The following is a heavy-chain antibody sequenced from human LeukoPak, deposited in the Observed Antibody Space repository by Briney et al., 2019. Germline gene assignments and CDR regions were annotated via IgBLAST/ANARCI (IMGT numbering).Heavy chain of an antibody. J-gene: IGHJ5*02. CDR1: GYSFTSYW. V-gene: IGHV5-51*01. CDR2: IYHSDSAT. Sequence: GESLKISCKGSGYSFTSYWIGWVRQMPGQDLEWMVIIYHSDSATRYSPSFQGQVTISADKSISPAYLQWNSLKASDTAMYYCASSPAPLYNWFDPWGQGTLITVSS. CDR3: ASSPAPLYNWFDP.